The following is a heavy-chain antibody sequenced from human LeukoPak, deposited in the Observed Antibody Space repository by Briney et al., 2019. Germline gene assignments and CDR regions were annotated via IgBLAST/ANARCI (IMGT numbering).Heavy chain of an antibody. J-gene: IGHJ4*02. CDR3: ARGGNYGDYDGYFDY. Sequence: PSETLSLTCTVSGGSVSSGVYYWSWVRQPPGKGLEWIGYISYRGTNNYSPSLRSRVTISADTSENQFSLKLSSVTAADTAVYYCARGGNYGDYDGYFDYWGQGTLVTVSS. CDR2: ISYRGTN. CDR1: GGSVSSGVYY. V-gene: IGHV4-61*08. D-gene: IGHD4-17*01.